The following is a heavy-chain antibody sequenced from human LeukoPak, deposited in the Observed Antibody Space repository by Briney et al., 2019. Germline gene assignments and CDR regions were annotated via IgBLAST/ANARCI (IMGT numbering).Heavy chain of an antibody. CDR1: GFTFDDYA. CDR2: ISWNSGHI. CDR3: ARMHYYDSNLLTPSDY. D-gene: IGHD3-22*01. Sequence: GRSLRLSCAASGFTFDDYAMHWVRQAPGKGLERVSSISWNSGHIGYADFVKGRFTIYRDNAKNSLYVQMNTLRTEDTALYYCARMHYYDSNLLTPSDYWGQGTLVTVSS. V-gene: IGHV3-9*01. J-gene: IGHJ4*02.